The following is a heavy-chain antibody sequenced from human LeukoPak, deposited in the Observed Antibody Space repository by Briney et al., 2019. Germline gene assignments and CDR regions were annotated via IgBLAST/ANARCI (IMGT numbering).Heavy chain of an antibody. CDR2: ISAYNGNT. J-gene: IGHJ4*02. CDR1: GYTFTSYG. Sequence: ASVKVSCKASGYTFTSYGISWVRQAPGRGREWVGWISAYNGNTNYAQKLQGRVTMTTDTSTSTAYMELRSLRSDDTAVYYCARVVSDCTNGVCYTGSDYWGQGTLVTVSS. V-gene: IGHV1-18*01. CDR3: ARVVSDCTNGVCYTGSDY. D-gene: IGHD2-8*01.